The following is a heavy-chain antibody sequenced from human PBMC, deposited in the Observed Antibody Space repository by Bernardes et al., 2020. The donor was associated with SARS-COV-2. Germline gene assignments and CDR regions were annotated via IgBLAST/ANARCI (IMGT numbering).Heavy chain of an antibody. V-gene: IGHV1-2*02. CDR2: VNPNSGVT. CDR1: GYTFTGYY. Sequence: ASVKVSWKASGYTFTGYYLHWVRQAPGQGLEWMGWVNPNSGVTEYAQMFQGRVTMTRDTSISTAYMELSSLRSDDTAVYYCARGGRTPGLSHDYWGQGTLVSVSS. CDR3: ARGGRTPGLSHDY. J-gene: IGHJ4*02. D-gene: IGHD2-8*01.